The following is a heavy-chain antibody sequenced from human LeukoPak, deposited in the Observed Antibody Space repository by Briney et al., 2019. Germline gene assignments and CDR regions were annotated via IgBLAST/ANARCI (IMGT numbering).Heavy chain of an antibody. CDR2: ISAYNGNT. J-gene: IGHJ6*02. CDR3: AYGGYIYGYGSLYGMDV. V-gene: IGHV1-18*01. Sequence: GASVKVSCKASGYTFTSYGISWVRQAPGQGLEWMGWISAYNGNTNYAQKLQGRVTMTTDTSTSTAYMELRSLRSDDTAVYYCAYGGYIYGYGSLYGMDVWGQGTTVTVSS. D-gene: IGHD5-18*01. CDR1: GYTFTSYG.